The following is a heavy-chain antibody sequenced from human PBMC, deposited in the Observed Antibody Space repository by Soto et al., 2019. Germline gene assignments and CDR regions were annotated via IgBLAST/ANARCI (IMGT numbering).Heavy chain of an antibody. J-gene: IGHJ6*02. CDR1: GFIFSNFG. D-gene: IGHD6-19*01. CDR3: ARDDIPGIAVATYGLDV. CDR2: IWYDGSSE. Sequence: PGGSLRLSCAASGFIFSNFGMHWVRQAPGKGLEWVAVIWYDGSSEYYADSVKGRFTISKDNSKNTLYLQMNSLRAEDTAVYYCARDDIPGIAVATYGLDVWGQGTTVTVSS. V-gene: IGHV3-33*01.